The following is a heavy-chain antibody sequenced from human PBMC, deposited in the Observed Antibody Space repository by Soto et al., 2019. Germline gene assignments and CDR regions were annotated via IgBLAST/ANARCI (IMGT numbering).Heavy chain of an antibody. V-gene: IGHV4-34*01. CDR2: INHSGTV. J-gene: IGHJ4*02. D-gene: IGHD3-10*01. Sequence: QVHLQQWGAGLLKHSETLSLTCAVNGGAFNGYYWTWIRQSPGKGLQWIGEINHSGTVDYNPSLKRRVTFSIDTSKKQFSLTLTSVTAADTAVYYCARAGAALVRGSIGGFDYWGQGTLVTVSS. CDR1: GGAFNGYY. CDR3: ARAGAALVRGSIGGFDY.